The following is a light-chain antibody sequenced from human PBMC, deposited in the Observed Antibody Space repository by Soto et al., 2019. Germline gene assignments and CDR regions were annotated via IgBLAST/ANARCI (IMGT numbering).Light chain of an antibody. CDR2: GSD. J-gene: IGLJ7*01. CDR3: ATWDDTLEGAL. CDR1: SSNIGSNT. Sequence: QSVLTQPPSASGIPGQRVTISCSGSSSNIGSNTVNWYRQLPGTAPKLLIYGSDQRPSGVPDRFSASKSGTSASLTISGLQSEDEADYYCATWDDTLEGALFGGGTQLTVL. V-gene: IGLV1-44*01.